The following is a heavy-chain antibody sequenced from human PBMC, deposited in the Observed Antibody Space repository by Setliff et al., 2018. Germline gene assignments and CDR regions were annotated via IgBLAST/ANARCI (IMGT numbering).Heavy chain of an antibody. CDR1: GGTFSSYG. D-gene: IGHD5-18*01. CDR2: TIPIFGST. V-gene: IGHV1-69*05. CDR3: AREGVDTRSSTDYRYYMDV. Sequence: GASVKVSCKASGGTFSSYGISWVRQAPGQGLEWMGGTIPIFGSTNYAQKFQDRVTIITDESTSTAYMELRSLRTEDMAVYYCAREGVDTRSSTDYRYYMDVWGKGTTVTVSS. J-gene: IGHJ6*03.